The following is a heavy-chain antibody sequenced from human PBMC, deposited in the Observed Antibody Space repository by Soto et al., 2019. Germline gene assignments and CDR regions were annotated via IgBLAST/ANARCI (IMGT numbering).Heavy chain of an antibody. CDR3: SRGPGASHNWFYP. CDR1: GVSISSGGYY. V-gene: IGHV4-31*03. J-gene: IGHJ5*02. CDR2: IYYSGST. Sequence: SETLSLTCTVSGVSISSGGYYWSWIRQHPGKGLEWIGYIYYSGSTYYNPSLKSRVTISVDTSKNQFSLKLSSVTAADTAVYYCSRGPGASHNWFYPWGQGSLVTVSS.